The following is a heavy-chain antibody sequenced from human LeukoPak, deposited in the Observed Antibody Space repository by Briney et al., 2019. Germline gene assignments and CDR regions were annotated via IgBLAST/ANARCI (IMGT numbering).Heavy chain of an antibody. CDR3: AKDSEPDSSGWYGWFDP. CDR2: ISGSGGST. J-gene: IGHJ5*02. CDR1: GFTFSSYD. Sequence: GGTLRLSCAASGFTFSSYDMSWVPQAPGKGLEWVSDISGSGGSTYYADSVKGRFTISRDNSKNTLYLQMNSLRAEDTAVYYCAKDSEPDSSGWYGWFDPWGQGTLVTVSS. D-gene: IGHD6-19*01. V-gene: IGHV3-23*01.